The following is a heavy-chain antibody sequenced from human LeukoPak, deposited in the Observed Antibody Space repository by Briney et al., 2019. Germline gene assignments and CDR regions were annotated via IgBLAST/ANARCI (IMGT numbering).Heavy chain of an antibody. CDR3: ASLNSGSWYIDY. D-gene: IGHD6-13*01. CDR2: INHSGST. V-gene: IGHV4-34*01. CDR1: GGSFSGYY. Sequence: SETLSLTCAVYGGSFSGYYWSWIRQPPGKGLEWIGEINHSGSTNYNPSLKSRVTISVDTSKNQFSLKLSSVTAADTAVYYCASLNSGSWYIDYWGQGTLVTVSS. J-gene: IGHJ4*02.